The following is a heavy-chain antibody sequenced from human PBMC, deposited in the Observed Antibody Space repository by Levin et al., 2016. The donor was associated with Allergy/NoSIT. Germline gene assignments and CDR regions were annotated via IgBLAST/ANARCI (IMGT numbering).Heavy chain of an antibody. Sequence: WIRQPPGKGLEWIGYIYYSGSTYYNPSLKSRVTISVDTSKNQFSLKLSSVTAADTAVYYCARRIAAAGYAFDIWGQGTMVTVSS. D-gene: IGHD6-13*01. V-gene: IGHV4-31*02. CDR3: ARRIAAAGYAFDI. J-gene: IGHJ3*02. CDR2: IYYSGST.